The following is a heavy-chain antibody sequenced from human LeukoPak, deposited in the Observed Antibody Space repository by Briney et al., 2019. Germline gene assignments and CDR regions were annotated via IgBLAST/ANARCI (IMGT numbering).Heavy chain of an antibody. Sequence: SETLSLTCTVSGYSISTGYYWGWIRQPPGKGLEWIGDFYHSGKTYYNPSLKSRVTISVDTSKNQFSLKLSSVTAADTAVYYCARHVIVVVPASFDLWGRGTLVTVSS. V-gene: IGHV4-38-2*02. CDR2: FYHSGKT. D-gene: IGHD2-2*01. CDR3: ARHVIVVVPASFDL. J-gene: IGHJ2*01. CDR1: GYSISTGYY.